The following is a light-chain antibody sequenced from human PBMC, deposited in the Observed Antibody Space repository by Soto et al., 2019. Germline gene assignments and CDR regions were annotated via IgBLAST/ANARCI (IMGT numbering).Light chain of an antibody. J-gene: IGKJ1*01. CDR1: QSVTNSY. CDR3: QQYGSSPAT. CDR2: AAS. V-gene: IGKV3-20*01. Sequence: EIVLTQSPGTQSLSPGERATLSCRASQSVTNSYLTWYQQKPGQAPRLLIYAASIRATGIPDRFSGSGSGRDFTLTISRLEPEDFAVYYCQQYGSSPATFGQGTKVEIK.